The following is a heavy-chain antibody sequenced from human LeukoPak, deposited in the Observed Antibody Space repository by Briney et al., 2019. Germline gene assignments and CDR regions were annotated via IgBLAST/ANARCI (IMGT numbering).Heavy chain of an antibody. CDR2: INPGGSST. V-gene: IGHV3-74*01. CDR3: ARSNQADDY. J-gene: IGHJ4*02. D-gene: IGHD1-14*01. Sequence: PGGSLRLSCAASGFTFSSYWMHWVRQVPGKGLVWVSRINPGGSSTAYADSVKGRFTTSRDNAENTLYLQMDSLRAEDTAVYYCARSNQADDYWGQGTLVTVSS. CDR1: GFTFSSYW.